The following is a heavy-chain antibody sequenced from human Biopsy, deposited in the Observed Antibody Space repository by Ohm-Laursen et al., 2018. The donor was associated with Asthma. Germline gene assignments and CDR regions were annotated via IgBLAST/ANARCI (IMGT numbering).Heavy chain of an antibody. CDR1: GGTFNTYV. CDR2: INSVFATT. V-gene: IGHV1-69*01. J-gene: IGHJ4*02. Sequence: GSSVKVSCKSLGGTFNTYVIGWGRQAPGPRLEWMGGINSVFATTTYPQKFQDRVTITADDSTSTVYMELSSLRSEDTAVYYCARKAGSCISRTCYSLDFWGQGTLVTVSS. CDR3: ARKAGSCISRTCYSLDF. D-gene: IGHD2-2*01.